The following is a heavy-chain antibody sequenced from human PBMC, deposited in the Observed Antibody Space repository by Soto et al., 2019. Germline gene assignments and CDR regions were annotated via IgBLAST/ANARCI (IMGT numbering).Heavy chain of an antibody. J-gene: IGHJ4*02. D-gene: IGHD6-19*01. Sequence: SETLSLTCTVSGGSISSYYWSWIRQPPGKGLEWIGYIYYSGSTNYNPSLKSRVTISVDTSKNQFSLKLSSVAAADTAVYYCARAWQYSSGFFDYWGQGTLVTVSS. CDR2: IYYSGST. CDR3: ARAWQYSSGFFDY. CDR1: GGSISSYY. V-gene: IGHV4-59*01.